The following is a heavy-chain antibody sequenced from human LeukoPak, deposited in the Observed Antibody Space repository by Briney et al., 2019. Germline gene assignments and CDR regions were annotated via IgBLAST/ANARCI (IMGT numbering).Heavy chain of an antibody. Sequence: GGSLRLSCAASGFTFTFYAMTWVPQAPGKGVEWVSTIFGSGGSTYYSDSVKGRFTISRDNSKNTVDLQMNSLRAEDTAVYYCAKSRFFGVLNTEFDYWGQGTLVTVSS. V-gene: IGHV3-23*01. D-gene: IGHD3-3*01. J-gene: IGHJ4*02. CDR3: AKSRFFGVLNTEFDY. CDR2: IFGSGGST. CDR1: GFTFTFYA.